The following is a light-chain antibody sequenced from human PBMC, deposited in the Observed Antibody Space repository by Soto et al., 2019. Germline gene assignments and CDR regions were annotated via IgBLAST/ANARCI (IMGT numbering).Light chain of an antibody. CDR2: KAS. Sequence: DIQMTQSPSTLSASVGDRVTITCRASQSLSDWLAWYQQKPGKAPYLLIYKASNLESGVPSRFSGSGSGTEFTLTISSLQPDDFATYYCQQHYYYPITFGHGTRL. CDR3: QQHYYYPIT. CDR1: QSLSDW. J-gene: IGKJ5*01. V-gene: IGKV1-5*03.